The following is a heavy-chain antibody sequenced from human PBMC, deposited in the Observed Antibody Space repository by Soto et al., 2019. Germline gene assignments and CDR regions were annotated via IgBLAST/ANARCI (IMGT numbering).Heavy chain of an antibody. V-gene: IGHV3-23*01. CDR2: ISGSGGST. CDR1: GFTFSSYA. J-gene: IGHJ4*02. D-gene: IGHD6-6*01. Sequence: EVQLWESGGGLVQPGGSLRLSCAASGFTFSSYAMSWVRQAPGKGLAWVSAISGSGGSTYYADSVKGRFTISRDNSKNTLYLQRNSLRAEDTAVYYCARASIAARPKGYYFDYWGQGTLVTVSS. CDR3: ARASIAARPKGYYFDY.